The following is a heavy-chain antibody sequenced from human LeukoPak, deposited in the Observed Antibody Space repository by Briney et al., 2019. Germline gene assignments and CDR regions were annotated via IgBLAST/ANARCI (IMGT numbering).Heavy chain of an antibody. V-gene: IGHV1-18*01. CDR1: GYTFTSYG. J-gene: IGHJ6*03. Sequence: ASVKVSCKASGYTFTSYGISWVRQAPGQGLEWMGWISAYNGNTNYAQKLQGRVTMTTDTSTSTAYMELRSLRSDDTAVYYCARDFGYDYYYYYYMDVWGKGTTVTISS. CDR2: ISAYNGNT. CDR3: ARDFGYDYYYYYYMDV. D-gene: IGHD5-12*01.